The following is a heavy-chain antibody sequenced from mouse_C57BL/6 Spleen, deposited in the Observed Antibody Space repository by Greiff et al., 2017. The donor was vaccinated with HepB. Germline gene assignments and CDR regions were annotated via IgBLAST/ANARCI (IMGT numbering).Heavy chain of an antibody. D-gene: IGHD4-1*01. V-gene: IGHV1-15*01. CDR3: TRSGLANWDGYAMDY. CDR2: IDPETGGT. CDR1: GYTFTDYE. Sequence: QVQLQQSGAELVRPGASVTLSCKASGYTFTDYEMHWVKQTPVHGLEWIGAIDPETGGTAYNQKFKGKAILTADKSSSTAYMELRSLTSEDSAVYYCTRSGLANWDGYAMDYWGQGTSVTVSS. J-gene: IGHJ4*01.